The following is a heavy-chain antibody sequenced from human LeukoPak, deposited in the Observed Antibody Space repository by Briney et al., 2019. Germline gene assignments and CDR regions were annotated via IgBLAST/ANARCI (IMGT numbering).Heavy chain of an antibody. CDR1: GYTFTSYA. D-gene: IGHD2-2*01. CDR3: ARANRRRYCSSTSCYGDFDY. V-gene: IGHV1-3*01. Sequence: ASVKVSCKASGYTFTSYAMHWVRQAPGQRLEWMGWINAGNGNTKYSQKFQGRVTITRDTSASTAYMELRSLRSDDTAVYYCARANRRRYCSSTSCYGDFDYWGQGTLVTVSS. CDR2: INAGNGNT. J-gene: IGHJ4*02.